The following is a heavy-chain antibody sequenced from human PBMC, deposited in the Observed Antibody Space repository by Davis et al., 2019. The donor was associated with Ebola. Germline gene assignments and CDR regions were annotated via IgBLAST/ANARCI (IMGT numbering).Heavy chain of an antibody. CDR1: GFTFSSYA. V-gene: IGHV3-30*09. CDR2: ISYDGNNK. CDR3: AKGSNCGT. Sequence: PGGSLRLSCAASGFTFSSYAMHWVRQAPGKGLEWVALISYDGNNKYHANSVKGRFAISRDNSKNTVYLQMNGLRADDTAVYYCAKGSNCGTWGQGTLVTVSS. J-gene: IGHJ4*02. D-gene: IGHD1-20*01.